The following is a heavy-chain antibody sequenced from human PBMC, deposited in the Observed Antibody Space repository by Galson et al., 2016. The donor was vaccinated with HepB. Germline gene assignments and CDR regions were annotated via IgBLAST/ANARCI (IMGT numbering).Heavy chain of an antibody. CDR1: GVTFSNYA. D-gene: IGHD6-19*01. CDR3: ARGGQWLVRSPGQIYAMDV. J-gene: IGHJ6*02. CDR2: FIPIFHTP. Sequence: SVKVSCKASGVTFSNYAINWVRQAPGQGLEWMGGFIPIFHTPIYAQKFQGRITITADESTSTSYMVLRSLKSGDTALYYCARGGQWLVRSPGQIYAMDVWGQGTTVTVS. V-gene: IGHV1-69*13.